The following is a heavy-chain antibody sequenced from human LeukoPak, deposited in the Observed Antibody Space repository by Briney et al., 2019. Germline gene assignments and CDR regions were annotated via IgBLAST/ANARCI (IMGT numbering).Heavy chain of an antibody. CDR3: ARASSRRDDSSGYYSTFYRVHYFDY. CDR2: IYYSGST. J-gene: IGHJ4*02. V-gene: IGHV4-59*11. CDR1: GGSISSHY. D-gene: IGHD3-22*01. Sequence: PSETLSLTCTVSGGSISSHYWSWIRQPPGKGLEWIGYIYYSGSTNYNPSLKSRVTLSVDTSKNQFSLKLSSVTAADTGVYYCARASSRRDDSSGYYSTFYRVHYFDYWGQGTLVTVYS.